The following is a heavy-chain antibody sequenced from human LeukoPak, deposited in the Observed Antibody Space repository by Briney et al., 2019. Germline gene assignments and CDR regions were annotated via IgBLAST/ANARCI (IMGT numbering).Heavy chain of an antibody. CDR3: AKRGVVIRVILVGFHKEAYYFDS. J-gene: IGHJ4*02. D-gene: IGHD3-22*01. CDR1: GITLSNYG. CDR2: ISDSGGRT. Sequence: GGSLRLSCAVSGITLSNYGISWVRQAPGKGLEWLAGISDSGGRTNYADSVKGRFTISRDNPKNTLYLQMNSLRAEDTAVYFCAKRGVVIRVILVGFHKEAYYFDSWGQGALVTVSS. V-gene: IGHV3-23*01.